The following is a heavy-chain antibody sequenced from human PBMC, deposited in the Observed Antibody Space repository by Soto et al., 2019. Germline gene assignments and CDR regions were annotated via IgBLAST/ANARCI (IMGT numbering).Heavy chain of an antibody. V-gene: IGHV3-33*01. J-gene: IGHJ4*02. Sequence: QVQLVESGGGVVQPGRSLRLSCAASGFTFSSYGMHWVRQAPGKGLEWVAVIWYDGSNKYYADSVKGRFTISRDNSKNTLYLQMNSLRAEDTAVYYCARTSSSSVDFAYWCQGTLVTVSS. CDR2: IWYDGSNK. CDR3: ARTSSSSVDFAY. CDR1: GFTFSSYG. D-gene: IGHD6-6*01.